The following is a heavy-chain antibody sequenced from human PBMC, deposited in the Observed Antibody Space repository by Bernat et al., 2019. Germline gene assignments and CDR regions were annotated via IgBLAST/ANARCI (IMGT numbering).Heavy chain of an antibody. CDR1: GGSFSGYY. CDR3: ARPSLRARATRSHNPTNYDS. V-gene: IGHV4-34*01. J-gene: IGHJ5*01. CDR2: INDLGST. Sequence: QVQLQQWGAGLLKPSETLYLACAVYGGSFSGYYWSWIRQPPGKGLEWIWEINDLGSTNYNPSLGSRVTISVDTSKNQFSLKLSSVTAADTAVYYCARPSLRARATRSHNPTNYDSWGQGTLVTVSS. D-gene: IGHD1-26*01.